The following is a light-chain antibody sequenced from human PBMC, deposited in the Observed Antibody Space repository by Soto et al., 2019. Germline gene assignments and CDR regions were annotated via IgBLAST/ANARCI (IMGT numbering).Light chain of an antibody. CDR1: QSVSSSY. J-gene: IGKJ1*01. V-gene: IGKV3-20*01. CDR2: GAS. Sequence: ESVLTQSPGTLSLSPGERATLSCRASQSVSSSYLAWYQQKPGQAPRLRIYGASSRATGIPDRFSGSGSGTDFALTISRLETEDFAVYYCQQYGSSPRTFGQGTKVEIK. CDR3: QQYGSSPRT.